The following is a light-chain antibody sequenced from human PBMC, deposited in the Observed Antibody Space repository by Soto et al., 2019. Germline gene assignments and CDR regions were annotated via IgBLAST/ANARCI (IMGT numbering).Light chain of an antibody. CDR2: GNS. J-gene: IGLJ1*01. V-gene: IGLV1-40*01. CDR1: SSNIGAGYD. CDR3: QVWDSSSDHLYV. Sequence: QSVLTQPPSVSGAPGQRVTISCTGSSSNIGAGYDVHWYQQLPGTAPKLLIYGNSNRPSGVPDRFSGSKSGTSASLAITGLQAEDEADYYCQVWDSSSDHLYVFGTGTKVTVL.